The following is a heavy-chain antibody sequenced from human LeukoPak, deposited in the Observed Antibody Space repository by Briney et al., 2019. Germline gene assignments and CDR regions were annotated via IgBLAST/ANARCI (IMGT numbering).Heavy chain of an antibody. CDR3: ATDVCDSSGCPDGMDV. CDR2: FDPEDGET. V-gene: IGHV1-24*01. Sequence: ASVKVSCKVSGYTLTELSMHWVRQAPGKGLEGMGGFDPEDGETIYAQKFQGRVTMTEDTSTDTAYMELSSLRSEDTAVYYCATDVCDSSGCPDGMDVWGQGTTVTVSS. D-gene: IGHD3-22*01. CDR1: GYTLTELS. J-gene: IGHJ6*02.